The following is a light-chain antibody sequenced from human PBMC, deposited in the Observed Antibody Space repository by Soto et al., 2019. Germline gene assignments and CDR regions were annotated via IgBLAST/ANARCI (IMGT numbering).Light chain of an antibody. Sequence: QSALTQPRSVSGSPGQSVTISCTGTSSDVGGYNYVSWYQQHPGKAPKLMIYDVSKRLSGVPVRFSGSKSGNTASLTISGLQAEDEADYYCCSYAGSYTFDVFGTGTKVTVL. CDR1: SSDVGGYNY. CDR2: DVS. V-gene: IGLV2-11*01. CDR3: CSYAGSYTFDV. J-gene: IGLJ1*01.